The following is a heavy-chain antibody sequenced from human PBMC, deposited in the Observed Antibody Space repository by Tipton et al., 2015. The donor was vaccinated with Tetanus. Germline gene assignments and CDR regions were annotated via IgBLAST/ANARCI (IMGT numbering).Heavy chain of an antibody. J-gene: IGHJ4*02. V-gene: IGHV4-31*03. CDR2: IHSRGSI. CDR1: GASITSGDNY. Sequence: GLVKPSQTLSLSCSVSGASITSGDNYWSWIRQHPGKGLEWIGYIHSRGSIYLNPSLKSRAAMSADTSKNQFSLNLSSVTGADTAVYFCARAERGYLYGPDDQYYFDSCGQGTLVTVSS. CDR3: ARAERGYLYGPDDQYYFDS. D-gene: IGHD5-18*01.